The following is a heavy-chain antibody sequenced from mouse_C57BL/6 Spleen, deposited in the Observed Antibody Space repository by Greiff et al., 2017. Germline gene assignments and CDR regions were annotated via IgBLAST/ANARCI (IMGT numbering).Heavy chain of an antibody. CDR2: IYPGDGDT. V-gene: IGHV1-82*01. J-gene: IGHJ3*01. CDR3: AYDYDSSY. CDR1: GYAFSSSW. D-gene: IGHD2-4*01. Sequence: VQVVESGPELVKPGASVKISCKASGYAFSSSWMNWVKQRPGKGLEWIGRIYPGDGDTNYNGKFKGKATLTADKSSSTAYMQLSSLTSEDSAVXFCAYDYDSSYWGQGTLVTVSA.